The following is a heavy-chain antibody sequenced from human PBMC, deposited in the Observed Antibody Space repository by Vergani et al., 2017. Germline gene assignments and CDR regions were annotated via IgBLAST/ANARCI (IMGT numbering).Heavy chain of an antibody. CDR2: IIPSFGTA. D-gene: IGHD2-2*02. J-gene: IGHJ3*02. Sequence: QVQLVQSGAEVKKPGSSVKVSCKASGGTFSSYAISWVRQAPGQGLEWMGRIIPSFGTANYAQKFQGRVTITAEKSTSTAYMELSSLRSEDTAVYYCAREGQLGYCSSTSCYSAFDIWGQGTMVTVSS. V-gene: IGHV1-69*14. CDR3: AREGQLGYCSSTSCYSAFDI. CDR1: GGTFSSYA.